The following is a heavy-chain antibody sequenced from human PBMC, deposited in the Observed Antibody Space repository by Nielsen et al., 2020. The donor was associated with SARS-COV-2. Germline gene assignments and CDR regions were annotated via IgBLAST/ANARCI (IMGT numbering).Heavy chain of an antibody. CDR2: ISWNSGSI. D-gene: IGHD3-10*01. CDR3: AKDMGPVIWYFDL. V-gene: IGHV3-9*01. Sequence: GGSLRLPCAGSGFTFDDYAMHWVRHAPGKGLEWVSGISWNSGSIGYADSVKGRFTISRDNAKNSLYLQMNSLRAEDTALYYCAKDMGPVIWYFDLWGRGTLVTVSS. J-gene: IGHJ2*01. CDR1: GFTFDDYA.